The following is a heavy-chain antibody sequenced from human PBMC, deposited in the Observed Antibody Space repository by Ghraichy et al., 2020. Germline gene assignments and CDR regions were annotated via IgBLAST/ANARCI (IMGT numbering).Heavy chain of an antibody. CDR2: IYYSGST. D-gene: IGHD6-19*01. Sequence: SETLSLTFTVSGGSISSYYWSWIRQPPGKGLEWIGYIYYSGSTNYNPSLKSRVTISVDTSKNQFSLKLSSVTAADTAVYYCARTLPGIAVAGYWYFDLWGRGTLVTVSS. CDR1: GGSISSYY. J-gene: IGHJ2*01. CDR3: ARTLPGIAVAGYWYFDL. V-gene: IGHV4-59*01.